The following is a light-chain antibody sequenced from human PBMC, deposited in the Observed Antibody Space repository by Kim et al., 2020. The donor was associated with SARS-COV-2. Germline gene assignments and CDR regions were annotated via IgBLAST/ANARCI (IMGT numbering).Light chain of an antibody. J-gene: IGKJ1*01. CDR2: DVS. CDR3: QQYNNYLWT. Sequence: DIQMTQSPSTLSASVGDGVTITCRASQSINNWLAWYQQKPGKAPKLLIYDVSTLESGVPSRFSGSGSGTEFTLTISSLQPDDFATYYCQQYNNYLWTFGQGTKVDIK. CDR1: QSINNW. V-gene: IGKV1-5*01.